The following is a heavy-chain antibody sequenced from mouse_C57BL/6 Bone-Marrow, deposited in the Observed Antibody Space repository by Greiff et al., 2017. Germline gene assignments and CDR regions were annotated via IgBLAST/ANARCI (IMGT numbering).Heavy chain of an antibody. V-gene: IGHV1-64*01. D-gene: IGHD2-1*01. CDR1: GYTFTSYW. CDR3: ARDYGNLFAY. Sequence: QVQLKQPGAELVKPGASVKLSCKASGYTFTSYWMHWVKQRPGQGLEWIGMIHPNSGSTNYNEKFKSKATLTVDKSSSTAYMQLSSLTSEDSAVYYCARDYGNLFAYWGQGTLVTVSA. CDR2: IHPNSGST. J-gene: IGHJ3*01.